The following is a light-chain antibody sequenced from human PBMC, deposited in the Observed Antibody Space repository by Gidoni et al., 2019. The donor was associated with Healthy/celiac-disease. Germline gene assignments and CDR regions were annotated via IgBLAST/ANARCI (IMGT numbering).Light chain of an antibody. CDR3: QQLNSYPPA. Sequence: DIQLIQSPSFLSASVGDRVTITCRSSQGISSYLAWYQQKPGKAPKLLIYAASTLQSGVPSRFSGSGSGTEFTLTISSLQPEDFATYYCQQLNSYPPAFGQGTRLEIK. V-gene: IGKV1-9*01. CDR1: QGISSY. CDR2: AAS. J-gene: IGKJ5*01.